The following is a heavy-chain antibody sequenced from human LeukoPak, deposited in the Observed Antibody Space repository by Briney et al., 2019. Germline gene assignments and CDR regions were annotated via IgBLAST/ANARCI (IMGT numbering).Heavy chain of an antibody. D-gene: IGHD2-8*02. CDR1: GFTFSNYA. V-gene: IGHV3-23*01. CDR2: ISGDGGSS. Sequence: GGSLRLSCAASGFTFSNYAMSWVRQAPGKGLEWVSGISGDGGSSHYADSVKGRFTISRDNSKKTLYLQMHSVGVEDTAVYYCAKGGYCTGITCYLDYWGQGTLVTVSS. CDR3: AKGGYCTGITCYLDY. J-gene: IGHJ4*02.